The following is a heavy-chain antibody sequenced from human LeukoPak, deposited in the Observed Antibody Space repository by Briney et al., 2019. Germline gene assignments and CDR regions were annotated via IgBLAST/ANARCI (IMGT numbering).Heavy chain of an antibody. CDR3: ARIDGYFPPA. CDR1: GFASSSYS. V-gene: IGHV3-48*04. J-gene: IGHJ4*02. D-gene: IGHD2-21*02. CDR2: ISGTGGTK. Sequence: GGSLRLSCAASGFASSSYSMNWVRLAPGKGLEWVSYISGTGGTKYCADSVEGRFTISRDNANNSLYLQMSSLRVEDTAVYCARIDGYFPPAWGQGSLVTVSS.